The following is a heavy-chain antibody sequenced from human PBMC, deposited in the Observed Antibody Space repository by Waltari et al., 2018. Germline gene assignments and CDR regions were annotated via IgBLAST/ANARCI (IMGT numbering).Heavy chain of an antibody. CDR2: MYSGRTA. CDR1: GDSVGSSS. V-gene: IGHV4-59*02. CDR3: ARIGADFWTTYYDY. D-gene: IGHD3-3*01. J-gene: IGHJ4*02. Sequence: QVQLQESGPGLVTPSETLSLTCTVPGDSVGSSSWSWIRQPPGKGLEWIGYMYSGRTAKYNPSLKSRVTISVDTSKNQFSLKLTSVTAADTAMYYCARIGADFWTTYYDYWGQGTLVTVSS.